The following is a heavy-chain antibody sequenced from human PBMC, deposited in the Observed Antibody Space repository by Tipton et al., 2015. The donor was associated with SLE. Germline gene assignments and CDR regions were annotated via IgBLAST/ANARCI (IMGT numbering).Heavy chain of an antibody. CDR1: GFTFGEFG. CDR3: ARSLDVAAVVYDF. V-gene: IGHV3-49*03. D-gene: IGHD6-13*01. CDR2: IRSNAYGGTT. Sequence: SLRLSCSASGFTFGEFGVSWFRQAPGKGLEWVSFIRSNAYGGTTQYAASVTGRFTISRDDSKSILYLQMSSLKAEDTAVYYCARSLDVAAVVYDFWGQGTMVTVSS. J-gene: IGHJ3*01.